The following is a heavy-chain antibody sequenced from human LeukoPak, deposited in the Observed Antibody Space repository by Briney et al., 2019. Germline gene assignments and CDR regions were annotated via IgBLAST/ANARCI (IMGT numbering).Heavy chain of an antibody. CDR3: ARSGITIFGVITSFDP. CDR2: IYHSGST. V-gene: IGHV4-4*02. D-gene: IGHD3-3*01. J-gene: IGHJ5*02. CDR1: GGSISSSNW. Sequence: PSETLSLTCAVSGGSISSSNWWSWVRQPPGKGLEWIGEIYHSGSTNYNPSLKSRVTISVDKSKNQFSLKLISVTAADTAVYYCARSGITIFGVITSFDPWGQGTLVTVSS.